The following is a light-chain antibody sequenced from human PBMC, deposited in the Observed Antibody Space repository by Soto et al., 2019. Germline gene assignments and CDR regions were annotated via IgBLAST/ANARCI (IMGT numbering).Light chain of an antibody. J-gene: IGLJ2*01. CDR2: EVN. CDR1: SSDVGFYNF. V-gene: IGLV2-14*01. Sequence: QSALTQPASVSGSPGQSITISCTGTSSDVGFYNFLSWYQQNPGKAPKLIIYEVNNRPSGVSNRFSGSKSGNTASLTISGLQAEDEADYYCSTYRSGNTPVEFGGGTKVTVL. CDR3: STYRSGNTPVE.